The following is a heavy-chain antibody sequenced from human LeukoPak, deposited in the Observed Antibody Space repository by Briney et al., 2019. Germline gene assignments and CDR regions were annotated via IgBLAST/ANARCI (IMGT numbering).Heavy chain of an antibody. Sequence: ASVKVSCKASGFTLTNFDINWVRQATGQGLEWMGWMNSNTGNTGYAQEFQGRVTMTRDTSIGTAYMVLTNLRSEDTAVYYCARGRRGSSGPWSWYLDLWGRGTLVTASS. CDR2: MNSNTGNT. V-gene: IGHV1-8*01. D-gene: IGHD3-22*01. CDR1: GFTLTNFD. J-gene: IGHJ2*01. CDR3: ARGRRGSSGPWSWYLDL.